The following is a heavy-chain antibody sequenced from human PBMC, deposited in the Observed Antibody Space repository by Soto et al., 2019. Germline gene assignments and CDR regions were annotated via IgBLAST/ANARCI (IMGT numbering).Heavy chain of an antibody. Sequence: GESLKISCKSSGYSFTCYWIGWVRQIPGKGLEWMGIIYPGDSDTRYSPSFQGQVTFSADKSIGTAYLQWSSLKASDTAMYYCATGGYCSSTSCYNFFDYWGQGTLVTVSS. J-gene: IGHJ4*02. V-gene: IGHV5-51*01. D-gene: IGHD2-2*02. CDR2: IYPGDSDT. CDR1: GYSFTCYW. CDR3: ATGGYCSSTSCYNFFDY.